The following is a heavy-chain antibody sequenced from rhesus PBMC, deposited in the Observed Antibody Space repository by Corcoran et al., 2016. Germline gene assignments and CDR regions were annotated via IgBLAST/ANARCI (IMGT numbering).Heavy chain of an antibody. D-gene: IGHD2-39*01. V-gene: IGHV3S5*01. CDR2: INKGGGGT. CDR3: AKSPIVGSYFDY. CDR1: GFSFSSYA. J-gene: IGHJ4*01. Sequence: EVQLVESGGGVVQPGGSLRLSCAASGFSFSSYAMNWVRQAPGKGVEWVSYINKGGGGTYNADAVRGRFTISRDNSKNTLSLKMNSLRTEDTAVYYCAKSPIVGSYFDYWGQGVLVTVSS.